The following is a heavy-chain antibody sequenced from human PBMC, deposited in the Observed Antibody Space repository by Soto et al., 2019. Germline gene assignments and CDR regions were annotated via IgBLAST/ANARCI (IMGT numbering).Heavy chain of an antibody. CDR1: GGSISSSSYY. D-gene: IGHD6-13*01. Sequence: QLQLQESGPGLVKPSETLSLTCTVSGGSISSSSYYWGWIRQPPGKGLEWIGSIYYSGSTYYNPSLKSRVTISVDTSKNQFSLKLSSVTAADTAVYYCARHIAAAGTPLDYWGQGTLVTVSS. V-gene: IGHV4-39*01. CDR2: IYYSGST. J-gene: IGHJ4*02. CDR3: ARHIAAAGTPLDY.